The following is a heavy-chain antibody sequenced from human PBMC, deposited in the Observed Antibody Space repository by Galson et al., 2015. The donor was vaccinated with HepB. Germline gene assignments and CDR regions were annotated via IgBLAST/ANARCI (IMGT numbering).Heavy chain of an antibody. V-gene: IGHV1-58*02. CDR2: IVVGSGNT. CDR1: GYTFTSYG. D-gene: IGHD6-19*01. CDR3: AAGYSSGVYFDY. J-gene: IGHJ4*02. Sequence: SVKVSCKASGYTFTSYGISWARQARGQRLEWIGWIVVGSGNTNYAQKFQERVTITRDMSTSTAYMELSSLRSEDTAVYYCAAGYSSGVYFDYWGQGTLVTVSS.